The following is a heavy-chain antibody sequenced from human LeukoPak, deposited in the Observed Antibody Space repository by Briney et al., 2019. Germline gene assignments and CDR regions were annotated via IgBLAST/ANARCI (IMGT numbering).Heavy chain of an antibody. CDR3: LRGFRGGPFDY. J-gene: IGHJ4*02. D-gene: IGHD3-10*01. Sequence: PGGSLRLSCAASGRTFYVYGMSWVRQAPGKGLEWVSGINRNGGSTGYADSVKGRFTISRDNAKNSLYLQMNSLRAEVTALYYCLRGFRGGPFDYWGQGTLVTVSS. CDR1: GRTFYVYG. V-gene: IGHV3-20*04. CDR2: INRNGGST.